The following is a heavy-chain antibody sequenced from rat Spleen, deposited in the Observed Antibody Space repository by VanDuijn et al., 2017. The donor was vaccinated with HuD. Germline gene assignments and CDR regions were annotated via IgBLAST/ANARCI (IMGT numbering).Heavy chain of an antibody. D-gene: IGHD1-1*01. CDR1: GFTFSNYG. J-gene: IGHJ2*01. CDR3: ARENYYSGDY. CDR2: ISSYGSST. V-gene: IGHV5-29*01. Sequence: EVQLVESGGGLVQPGRSLKLSCAASGFTFSNYGLAWVRQAPAKGLEWVATISSYGSSTYYRDSVKGRFTVSRDNAKSTLYLQVNSLRSEDTATYYCARENYYSGDYWGQGVMVTVSS.